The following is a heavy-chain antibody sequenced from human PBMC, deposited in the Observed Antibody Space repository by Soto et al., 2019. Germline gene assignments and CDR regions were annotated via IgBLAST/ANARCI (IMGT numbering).Heavy chain of an antibody. V-gene: IGHV3-9*01. CDR1: GFTFDDYA. CDR2: ISWNSGRI. Sequence: EVQLVESGGGLVQPGRSLRLSCAASGFTFDDYAMHWVRQAPGKGLEWVSGISWNSGRIGYADSVKGRCNISRDNAKNSLYLQLNSLRAEDTAFYYCAKGLKLPSGWYVDYFDYWGQGTLVNVSS. J-gene: IGHJ4*02. D-gene: IGHD6-19*01. CDR3: AKGLKLPSGWYVDYFDY.